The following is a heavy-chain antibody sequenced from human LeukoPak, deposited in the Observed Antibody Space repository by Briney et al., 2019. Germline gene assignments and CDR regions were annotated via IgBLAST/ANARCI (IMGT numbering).Heavy chain of an antibody. CDR3: ARPRNWGYTPYYFDY. V-gene: IGHV5-51*01. CDR2: IYPGDSDT. D-gene: IGHD7-27*01. J-gene: IGHJ4*02. CDR1: GYSFTSYW. Sequence: GESLKISCKGSGYSFTSYWIGWVRQMPGKGLEWMGIIYPGDSDTRYSPSFQGQVTISADKSISTAYLQWSSLKASDTAMYYCARPRNWGYTPYYFDYWGQGTLVTVSS.